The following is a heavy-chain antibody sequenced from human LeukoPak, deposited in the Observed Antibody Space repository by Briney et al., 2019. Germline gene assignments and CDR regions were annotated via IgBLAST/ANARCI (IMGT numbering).Heavy chain of an antibody. Sequence: PSETLSLTCTVSGGSIRSSSYNWGWIRQPPGKGLEWIGSIHYTGTTYYNPSLKSRVTISVDTSKIQFSLKLSSVTAADTAVYYCARTGGSFYFYYYMDVWGKGTTVTVSS. V-gene: IGHV4-39*07. J-gene: IGHJ6*03. CDR2: IHYTGTT. D-gene: IGHD1-26*01. CDR1: GGSIRSSSYN. CDR3: ARTGGSFYFYYYMDV.